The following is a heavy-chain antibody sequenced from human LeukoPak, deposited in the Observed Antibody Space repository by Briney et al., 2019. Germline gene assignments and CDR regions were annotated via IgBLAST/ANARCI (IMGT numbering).Heavy chain of an antibody. CDR3: ATHGAVTMVRGVTPYYFDY. D-gene: IGHD3-10*01. CDR2: ISSSGSTI. CDR1: GFTFSSYA. V-gene: IGHV3-48*04. Sequence: GGSLRLSYAASGFTFSSYAMSWVRQAPGKGLEWVSYISSSGSTIYYADSVKGRFTISRDNAKNSLYLQMNSLRAEDTAVYYCATHGAVTMVRGVTPYYFDYWGRGTLVTVSS. J-gene: IGHJ4*02.